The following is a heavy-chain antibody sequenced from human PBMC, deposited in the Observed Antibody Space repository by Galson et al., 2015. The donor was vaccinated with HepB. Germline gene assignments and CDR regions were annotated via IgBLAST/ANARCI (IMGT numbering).Heavy chain of an antibody. Sequence: SLRLSCAASGFTFSSYAMHWVRQAAGKGLDFVSAISSHGDCTYYADSVKGRFTISRDNSKNTLYLQMSSLRAEDTALYYCVKCQQGYSGYDYLDYWGQGTLVTVSS. D-gene: IGHD5-12*01. J-gene: IGHJ4*02. V-gene: IGHV3-64D*06. CDR2: ISSHGDCT. CDR3: VKCQQGYSGYDYLDY. CDR1: GFTFSSYA.